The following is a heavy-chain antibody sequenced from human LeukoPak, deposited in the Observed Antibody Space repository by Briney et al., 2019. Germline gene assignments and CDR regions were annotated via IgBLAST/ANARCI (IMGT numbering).Heavy chain of an antibody. D-gene: IGHD2-2*02. J-gene: IGHJ4*02. CDR1: GYTYTKSW. CDR3: ARQGCTTTSCHTIDY. Sequence: GESLKISCKGSGYTYTKSWIAWVRPMPGKGLELMGIIYPVDSETRYSPSFQGQVTISVDKSISTAYLQWSSLKASDTATYYCARQGCTTTSCHTIDYWGQGTLVTVSS. CDR2: IYPVDSET. V-gene: IGHV5-51*01.